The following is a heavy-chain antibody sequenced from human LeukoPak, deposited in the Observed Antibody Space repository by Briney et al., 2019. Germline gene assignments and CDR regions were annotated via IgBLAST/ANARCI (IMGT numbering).Heavy chain of an antibody. J-gene: IGHJ6*03. CDR2: IYHSGST. CDR1: GYSISSGYY. Sequence: SETLSLTCAVSGYSISSGYYWGWIRQPPGKGLEWIGSIYHSGSTYYNPSLKSRVTISVDTSKNQFSLELSSVTAADTAVYYCARVHLSSDFYYYYMDVWGKGTTVTVSS. V-gene: IGHV4-38-2*01. CDR3: ARVHLSSDFYYYYMDV. D-gene: IGHD3-3*01.